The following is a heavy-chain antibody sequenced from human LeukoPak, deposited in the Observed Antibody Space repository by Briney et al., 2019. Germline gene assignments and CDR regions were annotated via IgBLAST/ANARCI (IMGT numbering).Heavy chain of an antibody. CDR2: IDSNIGGT. V-gene: IGHV1-2*02. D-gene: IGHD1-1*01. CDR3: AGDATGTTIRWFDP. J-gene: IGHJ5*02. Sequence: ASVKVCCKASGYTFTGYYMHWVRQAPGQGLEWMGWIDSNIGGTNYAEKFQGRVTMTRDTSISTAFMGLSRLTSDDTAVYYCAGDATGTTIRWFDPWGQGTLVTVSS. CDR1: GYTFTGYY.